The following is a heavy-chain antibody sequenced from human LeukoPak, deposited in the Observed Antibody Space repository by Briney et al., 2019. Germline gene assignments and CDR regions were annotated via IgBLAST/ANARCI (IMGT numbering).Heavy chain of an antibody. V-gene: IGHV1-24*01. CDR2: FDPEDGET. CDR1: GYTLTELS. J-gene: IGHJ3*02. D-gene: IGHD3-10*01. CDR3: ATVSQVTMVRGGIHDAFDI. Sequence: ASVKVSCKVSGYTLTELSMHWVRQAPGKGLEWMGGFDPEDGETIYAQKFQGRVTMTEDTSTDTAYMELSSLRSEDTAVYYCATVSQVTMVRGGIHDAFDIWGQGTMVTVSS.